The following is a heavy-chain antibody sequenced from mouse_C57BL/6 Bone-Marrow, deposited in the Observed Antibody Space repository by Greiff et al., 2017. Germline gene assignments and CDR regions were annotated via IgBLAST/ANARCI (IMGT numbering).Heavy chain of an antibody. V-gene: IGHV14-4*01. D-gene: IGHD2-3*01. J-gene: IGHJ3*01. CDR1: GFNIKDDY. CDR3: TEGYYWFAY. CDR2: IDPENGDT. Sequence: EVQRVESGAELVRPGASVKLSCTASGFNIKDDYMHWVKQRPEQGLEWIGWIDPENGDTEYASKFQGKATITADTSSNTAYLQLSSLTSEDTAVYYCTEGYYWFAYWGQGTLVTVSA.